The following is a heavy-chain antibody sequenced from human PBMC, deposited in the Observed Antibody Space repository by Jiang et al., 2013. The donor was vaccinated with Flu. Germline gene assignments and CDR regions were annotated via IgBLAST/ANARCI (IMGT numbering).Heavy chain of an antibody. CDR3: AREARGGRGQATASAFDI. Sequence: GAEVKKPGASVKVSCKASGYTFTSYGISWVRQAPGQGLEWMGWSSAYNGNTNYAQKLQGRVTMTTDTSTSTVYMGLSSLRSEDTAVYYCAREARGGRGQATASAFDIWGQGTTVTVSS. CDR2: SSAYNGNT. CDR1: GYTFTSYG. D-gene: IGHD1-26*01. J-gene: IGHJ3*02. V-gene: IGHV1-18*01.